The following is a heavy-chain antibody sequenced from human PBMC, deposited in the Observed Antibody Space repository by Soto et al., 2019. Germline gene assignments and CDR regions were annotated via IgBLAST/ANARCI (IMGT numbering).Heavy chain of an antibody. J-gene: IGHJ4*02. D-gene: IGHD3-16*01. V-gene: IGHV4-39*01. Sequence: SETLSLTCTVSGGSISSSSYYWGWIRQPPGKGLEWIGGIYYSGSTYYNPSLKSRVTISVDTSKNQFSLKLSSVTAADTAVYYCARGPRKLRGPYYFDYWGQGTLVTVSS. CDR2: IYYSGST. CDR1: GGSISSSSYY. CDR3: ARGPRKLRGPYYFDY.